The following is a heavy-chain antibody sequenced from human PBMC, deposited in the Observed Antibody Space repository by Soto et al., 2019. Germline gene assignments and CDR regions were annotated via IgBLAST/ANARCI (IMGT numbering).Heavy chain of an antibody. CDR2: IIPIFGRA. Sequence: ASVKVSCKASGGTFNNYAISWVRQAPGQGLEWMGDIIPIFGRANYAQNFQGRVTITEDKSTSTAYMELSSLRSEDTAVYYCARESHDIAVEPVTVLGPFTWFDPWGQGTLVTVYS. D-gene: IGHD2-15*01. J-gene: IGHJ5*02. CDR3: ARESHDIAVEPVTVLGPFTWFDP. V-gene: IGHV1-69*06. CDR1: GGTFNNYA.